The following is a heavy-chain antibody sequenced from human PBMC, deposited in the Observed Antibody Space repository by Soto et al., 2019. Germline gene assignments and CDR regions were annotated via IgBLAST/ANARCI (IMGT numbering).Heavy chain of an antibody. CDR3: ARLGSNSSFGY. D-gene: IGHD3-3*01. V-gene: IGHV4-59*08. Sequence: QVQLQESGPGLVKPSETLSLTCTVSGGSINNYYWTWIRQPPGKGLEWIGYIYYSGSTNYNPSLKSRVTVSVDTSKNQFSLKLSSVTAADTAVYYCARLGSNSSFGYWGQGTLVTVSS. CDR2: IYYSGST. CDR1: GGSINNYY. J-gene: IGHJ4*02.